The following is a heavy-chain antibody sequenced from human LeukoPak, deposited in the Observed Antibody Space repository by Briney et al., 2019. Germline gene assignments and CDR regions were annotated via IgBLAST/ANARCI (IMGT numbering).Heavy chain of an antibody. CDR2: ISYDGSNK. CDR1: GFTFSSYA. J-gene: IGHJ4*02. CDR3: ARDLYRIVVVPHYFDY. V-gene: IGHV3-30*04. Sequence: GGSLRLSCAASGFTFSSYAMHWVRQAPGKGLEWVAVISYDGSNKYYADSVKGRFTISRDNSKNTLYLQMNSLRAEDTAVYYCARDLYRIVVVPHYFDYWGQGTLVTVSS. D-gene: IGHD3-22*01.